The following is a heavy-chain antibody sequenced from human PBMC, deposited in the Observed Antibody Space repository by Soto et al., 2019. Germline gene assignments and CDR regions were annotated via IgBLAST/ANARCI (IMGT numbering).Heavy chain of an antibody. D-gene: IGHD6-13*01. CDR2: ISYDGSNK. CDR3: ARELAAAGTGARWFDP. Sequence: GGSLRLSCAASGFTFGGYAVHWVRQAPGKGLEWVAVISYDGSNKYYADSVKGRFTISRDNSKNTLYLQMNSLRAEDTAVYYCARELAAAGTGARWFDPWGQGTLVTVSS. J-gene: IGHJ5*02. V-gene: IGHV3-30-3*01. CDR1: GFTFGGYA.